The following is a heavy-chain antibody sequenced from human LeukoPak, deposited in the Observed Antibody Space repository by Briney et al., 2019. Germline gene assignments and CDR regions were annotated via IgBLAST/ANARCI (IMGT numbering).Heavy chain of an antibody. V-gene: IGHV1-2*02. Sequence: GASVKVSRKASGYTLTGYYMHWVRQAPGQGLEWMGWINPNSGGTNYAQKFQGRVTMTRDTSISTAYMELSRLRSDDTAVYYCAREHGYCSSTSCYNAFDIWGQGTMVTVSS. J-gene: IGHJ3*02. D-gene: IGHD2-2*02. CDR2: INPNSGGT. CDR1: GYTLTGYY. CDR3: AREHGYCSSTSCYNAFDI.